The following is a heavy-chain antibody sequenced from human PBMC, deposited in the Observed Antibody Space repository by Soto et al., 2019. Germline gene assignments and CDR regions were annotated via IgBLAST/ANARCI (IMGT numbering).Heavy chain of an antibody. CDR2: INPKSDVT. V-gene: IGHV1-2*02. CDR3: ARGAMLSAAISTSFDP. CDR1: GYTFSDYK. Sequence: GSVKDSCKAYGYTFSDYKIHWLRQAPGQGLEWMGWINPKSDVTNYAHKFKDRVTMTRDTSTGTVYMDLSRLTFDDTAVYYCARGAMLSAAISTSFDPWGQGTMFTVSS. J-gene: IGHJ5*02. D-gene: IGHD2-2*01.